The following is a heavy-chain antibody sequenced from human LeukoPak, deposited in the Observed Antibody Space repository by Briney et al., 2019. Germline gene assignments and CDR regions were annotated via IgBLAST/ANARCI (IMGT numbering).Heavy chain of an antibody. CDR2: ISSSGSAI. CDR1: GFTFSSYE. CDR3: AREKLSFFDSSGYFDY. J-gene: IGHJ4*02. D-gene: IGHD3-22*01. Sequence: GGSLRLSCAASGFTFSSYEMNWVRQAPGKGLEWVSFISSSGSAIHYADSVRGRFTISRDNAKNSLYLQMSRLRAEDTAVYYCAREKLSFFDSSGYFDYWGQGALVTVSS. V-gene: IGHV3-48*03.